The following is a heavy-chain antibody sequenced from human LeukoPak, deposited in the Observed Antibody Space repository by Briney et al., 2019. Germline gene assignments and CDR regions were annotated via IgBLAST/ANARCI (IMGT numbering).Heavy chain of an antibody. CDR1: GGSISSYY. J-gene: IGHJ3*02. D-gene: IGHD2-15*01. CDR3: ARYTQGGCLRAFDI. CDR2: IYYSGST. Sequence: PSETLSLTCTVSGGSISSYYWSWIRQPPGKGLEWIGYIYYSGSTNYNPSLKSRVTISVDTSKNQFSLKLSSVTAADTAVYYCARYTQGGCLRAFDIWGQGTMVTVSS. V-gene: IGHV4-59*01.